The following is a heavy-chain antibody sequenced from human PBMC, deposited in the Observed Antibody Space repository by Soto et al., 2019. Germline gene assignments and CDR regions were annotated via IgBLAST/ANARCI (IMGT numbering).Heavy chain of an antibody. J-gene: IGHJ3*01. D-gene: IGHD6-13*01. V-gene: IGHV4-31*03. CDR2: NYYSGIT. CDR3: AAALSGTGAFDF. CDR1: GGSISSGGYY. Sequence: SETLSLTCTVSGGSISSGGYYWTWIRQHPGKGLEWIGYNYYSGITYYNPSLKSRVTISIDTSKNQFSLKLSSVTAADTAVYYCAAALSGTGAFDFWGQGTMVTVSS.